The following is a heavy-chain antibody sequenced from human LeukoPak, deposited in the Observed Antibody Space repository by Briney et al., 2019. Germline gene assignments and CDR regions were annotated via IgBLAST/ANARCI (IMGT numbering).Heavy chain of an antibody. D-gene: IGHD3-22*01. Sequence: PVGSLRLSCAASGFTLSSYWMSWVRQAPGKGLEWGANIKQGGSEKHYVDSVKGRFTISRDNAKNTLYLQMNSLRPDDTALYCARVRTDSSGYYYEGYDYWGQGTLVTVSS. CDR2: IKQGGSEK. J-gene: IGHJ4*02. CDR1: GFTLSSYW. CDR3: ARVRTDSSGYYYEGYDY. V-gene: IGHV3-7*01.